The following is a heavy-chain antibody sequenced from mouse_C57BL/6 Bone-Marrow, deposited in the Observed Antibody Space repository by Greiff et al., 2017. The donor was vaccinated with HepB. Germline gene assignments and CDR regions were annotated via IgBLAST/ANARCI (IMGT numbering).Heavy chain of an antibody. V-gene: IGHV5-9-1*02. CDR2: ISSGGDYI. J-gene: IGHJ4*01. D-gene: IGHD2-14*01. CDR3: TRDRVLPYAMDY. CDR1: GFTFSSYA. Sequence: DVKLVESGAGLVKPGGSLKLSCAASGFTFSSYAMSWVRQTPEKRLEWVAYISSGGDYIYYADTVKGRFTISRDNAMNTLYLQMSSLKSEDTAMYYCTRDRVLPYAMDYWGQGTSVTVSS.